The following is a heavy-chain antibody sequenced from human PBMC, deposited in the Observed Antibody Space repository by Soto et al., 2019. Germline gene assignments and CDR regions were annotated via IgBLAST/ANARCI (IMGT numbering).Heavy chain of an antibody. CDR3: ARGGHVVVVTAALDY. CDR2: VNPSGGHT. J-gene: IGHJ4*02. D-gene: IGHD2-21*02. V-gene: IGHV1-46*01. CDR1: GYTFTSYG. Sequence: QVQLVQSGAEVKKPGASVKVSCKASGYTFTSYGISWVRQAPGQGLEWMGTVNPSGGHTTYAQHFLGRVTMTRDTSTSTLYMELTSLTSEDTAVYYCARGGHVVVVTAALDYWGQGTLVTVSS.